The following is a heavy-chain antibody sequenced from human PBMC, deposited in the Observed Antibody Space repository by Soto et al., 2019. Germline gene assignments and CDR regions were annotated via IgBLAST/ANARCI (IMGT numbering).Heavy chain of an antibody. Sequence: EVQLLESGGGLVQPGGSLRLSCAASGFTFSSYAMSWVRQAPGKGLEWVSAISGSGGSTYYADSVKGRFTISRDNSKNTLYLQMNSLRAEATAVYYCATDYNYYDSSGYVLGAFDIWGQGTMVTVSS. V-gene: IGHV3-23*01. CDR1: GFTFSSYA. J-gene: IGHJ3*02. D-gene: IGHD3-22*01. CDR3: ATDYNYYDSSGYVLGAFDI. CDR2: ISGSGGST.